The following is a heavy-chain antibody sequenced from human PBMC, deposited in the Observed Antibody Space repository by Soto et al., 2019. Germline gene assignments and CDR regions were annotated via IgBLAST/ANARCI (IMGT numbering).Heavy chain of an antibody. Sequence: PSQTLSLTCAMSVDSVSSNSATWNWIRQSPSRGLEWLGRTYYRSKWYYDYAVSVKSRASIDPDTAKNQLSLQLKSVTPEDTAVYYCARALSGSYYIFDYWGQGTSVTVSS. CDR1: VDSVSSNSAT. J-gene: IGHJ4*02. CDR3: ARALSGSYYIFDY. V-gene: IGHV6-1*01. CDR2: TYYRSKWYY. D-gene: IGHD3-10*01.